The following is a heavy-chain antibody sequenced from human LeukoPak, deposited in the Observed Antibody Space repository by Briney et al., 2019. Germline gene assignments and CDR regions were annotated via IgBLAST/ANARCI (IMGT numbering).Heavy chain of an antibody. CDR2: INPNTGGA. V-gene: IGHV1-2*04. CDR1: GYTFADYF. D-gene: IGHD1-26*01. Sequence: ASVKVSCKASGYTFADYFIHWVRQGPGQGLEWMGRINPNTGGAEYAPKFQGWVTMTRDTSISTAYVEVNRLISDDTAVYYCARDLTSTTNWEFDYWGQGTLVIVSS. J-gene: IGHJ4*02. CDR3: ARDLTSTTNWEFDY.